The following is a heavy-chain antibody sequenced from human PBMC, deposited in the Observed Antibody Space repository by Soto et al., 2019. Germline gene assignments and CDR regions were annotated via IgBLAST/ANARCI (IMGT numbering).Heavy chain of an antibody. J-gene: IGHJ6*02. CDR2: INPNSGGT. V-gene: IGHV1-2*02. CDR1: GYTFTGYY. D-gene: IGHD3-10*01. Sequence: ASVKVSCKASGYTFTGYYMHWVRQAPGQGLEWMGWINPNSGGTNYAQKFQGRVTMTRDTSISTAYMELSRLRSDDTAVYYCACRGKALVGGSGSYLFDYYYGMDVWGQGTTVTVSS. CDR3: ACRGKALVGGSGSYLFDYYYGMDV.